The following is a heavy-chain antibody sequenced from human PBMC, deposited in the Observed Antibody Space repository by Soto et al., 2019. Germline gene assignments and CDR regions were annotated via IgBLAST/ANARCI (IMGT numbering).Heavy chain of an antibody. CDR2: INPSGEST. D-gene: IGHD2-15*01. V-gene: IGHV1-46*01. CDR3: ARDEYCSGDSCYSAVLDY. CDR1: GYTFTRHY. J-gene: IGHJ4*02. Sequence: QVQLVQSGAEVKKPGASLKVSCKASGYTFTRHYMHWVRQAPGQGLEWMGVINPSGESTSYAQKFQGRVTMTRDTSTSTVYMELNSLRSEDTAVYYCARDEYCSGDSCYSAVLDYWGQGTLVTVSS.